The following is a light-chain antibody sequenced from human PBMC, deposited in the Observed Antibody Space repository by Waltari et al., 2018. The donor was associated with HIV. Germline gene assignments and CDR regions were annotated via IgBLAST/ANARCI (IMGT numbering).Light chain of an antibody. J-gene: IGLJ1*01. CDR1: SSDVGGYQY. V-gene: IGLV2-14*03. CDR3: SSYTSSSTYV. Sequence: QSALTQPASVSGSPGQSITISCTGTSSDVGGYQYFSWYQQHPGKAPNLMIYDVSNRPSGVSNRFSGSKSGNTASLTISGLQAEDEADYYCSSYTSSSTYVFGTGTKVTVL. CDR2: DVS.